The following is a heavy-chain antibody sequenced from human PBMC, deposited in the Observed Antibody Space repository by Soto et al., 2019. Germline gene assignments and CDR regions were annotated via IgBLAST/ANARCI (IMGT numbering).Heavy chain of an antibody. V-gene: IGHV3-23*01. CDR1: GLTFGSRA. CDR2: ITDTGGDA. CDR3: ALEPLAVAGTY. D-gene: IGHD6-19*01. Sequence: EVQLLESGGDLIQPGGSLRLSCVASGLTFGSRAMSWVRQSPGEGLEWVSTITDTGGDAKYADSVRGRFAISRDNSKNTLYLQMNSLRAEDTAVYYCALEPLAVAGTYWGQGTLVTVSS. J-gene: IGHJ4*02.